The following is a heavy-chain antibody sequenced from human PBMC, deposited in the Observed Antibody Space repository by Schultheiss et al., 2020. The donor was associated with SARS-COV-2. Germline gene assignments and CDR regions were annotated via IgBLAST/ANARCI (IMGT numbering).Heavy chain of an antibody. CDR1: GGSVSSGSYY. Sequence: SETLSLTCTVSGGSVSSGSYYWSWIRQPPGKGLEWIGYIYYSGSTNYNPSLKSLVTISVDTSKNQFSLKLSSVTAADTAVYYCARGGGSWYFQHWGQGTLVTVSS. CDR3: ARGGGSWYFQH. CDR2: IYYSGST. V-gene: IGHV4-61*01. D-gene: IGHD4-23*01. J-gene: IGHJ1*01.